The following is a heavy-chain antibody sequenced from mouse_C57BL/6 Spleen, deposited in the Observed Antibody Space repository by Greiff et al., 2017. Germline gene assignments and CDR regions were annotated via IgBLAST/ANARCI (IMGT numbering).Heavy chain of an antibody. CDR1: GFSFNTYA. D-gene: IGHD2-14*01. CDR3: VRHEWVLPRCAMDY. Sequence: EVQLVESGGGLVQPKGSLKLSCAASGFSFNTYAMNWVRQAPGKGLEWVARIRSKSNNYATYYSDSVKDRFTISRDSSESMLYLQMNNLKAEDTAMYYCVRHEWVLPRCAMDYWGQGTSVTVSS. CDR2: IRSKSNNYAT. V-gene: IGHV10-1*01. J-gene: IGHJ4*01.